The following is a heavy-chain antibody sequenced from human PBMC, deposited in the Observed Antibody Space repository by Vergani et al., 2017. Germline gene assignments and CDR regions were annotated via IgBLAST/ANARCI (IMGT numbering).Heavy chain of an antibody. Sequence: EVDLVQSGPEMRTPGESLKISCRGSEYSFGNYLIGWVRQMPGKGLEWMGIIYPADADTRYSPSFQGQVTISADKSISTAFLQWDSLKASDTALYYCARHTTYSDSWGQGTLVTVSS. V-gene: IGHV5-51*01. CDR3: ARHTTYSDS. D-gene: IGHD1-1*01. CDR1: EYSFGNYL. CDR2: IYPADADT. J-gene: IGHJ4*02.